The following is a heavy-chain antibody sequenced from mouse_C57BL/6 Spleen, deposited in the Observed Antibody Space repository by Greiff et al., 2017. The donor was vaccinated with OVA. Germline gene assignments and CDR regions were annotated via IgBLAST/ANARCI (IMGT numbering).Heavy chain of an antibody. J-gene: IGHJ4*01. CDR2: IYPRDGST. Sequence: QVQLKQSGPELVKPGASVKLSCKASGYTFTSYDINWVKQRPGQGLEWIGWIYPRDGSTKYNEKFKGKATLTVDTSSSTAYMELHSLTSEDSAVYFCARKDSNYENYAMDYWGQGTSVTVSS. CDR3: ARKDSNYENYAMDY. V-gene: IGHV1-85*01. CDR1: GYTFTSYD. D-gene: IGHD2-5*01.